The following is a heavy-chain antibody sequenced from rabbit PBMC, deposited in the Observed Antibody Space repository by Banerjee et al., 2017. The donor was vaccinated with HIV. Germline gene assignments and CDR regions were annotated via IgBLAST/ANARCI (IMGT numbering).Heavy chain of an antibody. J-gene: IGHJ4*01. CDR1: GFTFSSSYY. D-gene: IGHD6-1*01. CDR3: ARVYTYGYAGYAYAQYYFNL. Sequence: QSLEESGGDLVKPGASLTLTCTASGFTFSSSYYMCWVRQAPGKGLEWIACIYAGSSGSTYYASWAKGRFTISKTSSTTVTLQMTSLTAADTATYFCARVYTYGYAGYAYAQYYFNLWGPGTLVTVS. V-gene: IGHV1S40*01. CDR2: IYAGSSGST.